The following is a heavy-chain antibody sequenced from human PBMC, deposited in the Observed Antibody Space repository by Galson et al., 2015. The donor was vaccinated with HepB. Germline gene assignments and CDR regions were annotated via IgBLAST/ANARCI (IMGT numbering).Heavy chain of an antibody. J-gene: IGHJ6*02. Sequence: SLRLSCAASGFTFSSYWMSWVRQAPGKGLEWVANIKQDGSEKYYVDSVKGRFTISRDNAKNSLYLQMNSLRAEDTAVYYCARDGGYCSGGSCTSYYYYGMDVWGQGTTVTVSS. CDR1: GFTFSSYW. D-gene: IGHD2-15*01. CDR2: IKQDGSEK. V-gene: IGHV3-7*03. CDR3: ARDGGYCSGGSCTSYYYYGMDV.